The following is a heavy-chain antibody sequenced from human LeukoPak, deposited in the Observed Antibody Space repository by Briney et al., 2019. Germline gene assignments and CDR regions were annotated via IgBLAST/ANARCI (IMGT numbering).Heavy chain of an antibody. CDR3: AKNGWFGELSQRLDY. D-gene: IGHD3-10*01. CDR2: ISYDGSNK. J-gene: IGHJ4*02. V-gene: IGHV3-30*18. CDR1: GFTFSSYG. Sequence: PGRSLRLSCAASGFTFSSYGMHWVRQAPGKGLEWVAVISYDGSNKYYADSVKGRFTISRDHSKNTLYLQMNSLRAEDTAVYYCAKNGWFGELSQRLDYWGQGTLVTVSS.